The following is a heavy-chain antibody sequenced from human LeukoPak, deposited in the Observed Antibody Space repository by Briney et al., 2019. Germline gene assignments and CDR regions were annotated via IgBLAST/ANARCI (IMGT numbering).Heavy chain of an antibody. J-gene: IGHJ4*02. CDR1: GYTFTGYY. V-gene: IGHV1-2*02. D-gene: IGHD5-18*01. CDR3: ARDWGYSLDY. CDR2: INPNSGGT. Sequence: ASVKVSCKASGYTFTGYYMHGVRQAPGQGLEWMGWINPNSGGTNYAQKFQGRVTMTRDTSISTAYMELSRLSSEDTAVYYCARDWGYSLDYWGQGTLVTVSS.